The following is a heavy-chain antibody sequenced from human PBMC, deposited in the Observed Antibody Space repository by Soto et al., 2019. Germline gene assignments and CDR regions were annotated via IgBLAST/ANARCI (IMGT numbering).Heavy chain of an antibody. V-gene: IGHV2-26*01. Sequence: GSGPTLVNPTETLTLTCTVSGFSLSNARMGVSWIRQPPGKALEWLAHIFSNDEKSYSTSLKSRLTISKDTSKSQVVLTMTNMDPVDTATYYCARIHRFGELLRDPPPVIYWGQGTLVTVSS. J-gene: IGHJ4*02. CDR1: GFSLSNARMG. CDR3: ARIHRFGELLRDPPPVIY. CDR2: IFSNDEK. D-gene: IGHD3-10*01.